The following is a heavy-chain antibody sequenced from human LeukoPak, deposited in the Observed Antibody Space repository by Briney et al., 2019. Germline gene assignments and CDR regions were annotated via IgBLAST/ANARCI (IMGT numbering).Heavy chain of an antibody. D-gene: IGHD4-17*01. CDR1: GGTFSSYA. Sequence: VASVKVSCKASGGTFSSYAISWVRQAPGQGLEWMGRIIPIFGTANYAQKFQGRVTMTRDTSTSTVYMELSSLRSEDTAVYYCASSRTFYGDSYYFDYWGQGTLVTASS. CDR3: ASSRTFYGDSYYFDY. V-gene: IGHV1-69*05. J-gene: IGHJ4*02. CDR2: IIPIFGTA.